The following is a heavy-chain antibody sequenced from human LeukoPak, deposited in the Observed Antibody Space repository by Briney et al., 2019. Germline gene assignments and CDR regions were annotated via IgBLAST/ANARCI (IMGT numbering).Heavy chain of an antibody. CDR2: INSDGSST. Sequence: PGGSLRLSCAASGFTFSSYWMHWVRQAPGKGLVWVSRINSDGSSTTYADSVKGRFTISRDNAKNTLYLQMNSLRAEDTAVYYCARDNYGSGSIYYFDYWGQGTLVTVSS. CDR1: GFTFSSYW. D-gene: IGHD3-10*01. V-gene: IGHV3-74*01. J-gene: IGHJ4*02. CDR3: ARDNYGSGSIYYFDY.